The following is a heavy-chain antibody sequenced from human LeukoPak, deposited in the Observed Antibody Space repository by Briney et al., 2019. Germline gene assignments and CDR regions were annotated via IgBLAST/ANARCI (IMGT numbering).Heavy chain of an antibody. D-gene: IGHD3-9*01. Sequence: GASVKVSCKASGYTFTGYYMHWVRQAPGQGLEWMGWINPNSGGTNYAQKFQGRVTMTRDTSISTAYMELSRLRSDDTAVYYCARGWGLRYFDRHWFDPWGQGTLVTVSS. J-gene: IGHJ5*02. CDR3: ARGWGLRYFDRHWFDP. V-gene: IGHV1-2*02. CDR1: GYTFTGYY. CDR2: INPNSGGT.